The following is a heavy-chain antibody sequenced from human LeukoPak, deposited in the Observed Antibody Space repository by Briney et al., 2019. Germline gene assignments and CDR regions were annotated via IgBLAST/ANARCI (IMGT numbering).Heavy chain of an antibody. D-gene: IGHD2-2*01. CDR2: IYYSGST. V-gene: IGHV4-59*01. Sequence: SETLSLTCTVSGGSISSYYWSWIRQPPGKGLEWIGYIYYSGSTNYNPSLKSRVTISVDTSKSQFSLKLSSVTAADTAVYYCARAVDIVVVPAAIGWFDPWGQGTLVTVSS. CDR3: ARAVDIVVVPAAIGWFDP. J-gene: IGHJ5*02. CDR1: GGSISSYY.